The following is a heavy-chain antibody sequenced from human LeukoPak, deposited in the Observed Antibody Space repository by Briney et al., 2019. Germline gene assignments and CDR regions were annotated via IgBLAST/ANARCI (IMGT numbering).Heavy chain of an antibody. CDR2: ISGSGGST. CDR1: GFTFSSYA. J-gene: IGHJ4*02. Sequence: GGSLRLSCAASGFTFSSYAMSWVRQAPGKGLEWVSAISGSGGSTYYADSVKGRFTISRDNSKNTLYLQMNSLRVEDTAVYFCAKRGVVIRVILVGFHKEAYYFDSWGQGARVTVSS. CDR3: AKRGVVIRVILVGFHKEAYYFDS. V-gene: IGHV3-23*01. D-gene: IGHD3-22*01.